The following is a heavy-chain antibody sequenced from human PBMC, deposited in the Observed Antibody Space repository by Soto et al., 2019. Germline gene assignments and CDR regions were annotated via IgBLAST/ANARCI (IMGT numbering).Heavy chain of an antibody. D-gene: IGHD6-13*01. J-gene: IGHJ6*02. CDR1: GFTLSSYN. V-gene: IGHV3-48*02. Sequence: EVQLVESGGGLVQPGGSLRLSCAASGFTLSSYNMNWVRQAPGKGLEWVSYISGSSDTIYYADSVKGRFTISRDNAKKSLYLQRDSLRDEDTAVYYCARDHGGSTWFVGIYYYFGVDVWGQGTTVTVSS. CDR2: ISGSSDTI. CDR3: ARDHGGSTWFVGIYYYFGVDV.